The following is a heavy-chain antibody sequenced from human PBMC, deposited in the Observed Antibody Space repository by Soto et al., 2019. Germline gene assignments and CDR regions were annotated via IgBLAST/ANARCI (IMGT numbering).Heavy chain of an antibody. J-gene: IGHJ4*02. CDR1: GFTFNDYY. Sequence: GGSLRLSCAASGFTFNDYYMSWIRQAPADGLEWVSHISSSGGTTYYADSVKGRFTISRDNAKNSLYLQMNSLRAEDTAVYYCVRAASCSSTSCMDYWGQGTLVTVSS. CDR2: ISSSGGTT. V-gene: IGHV3-11*01. CDR3: VRAASCSSTSCMDY. D-gene: IGHD2-2*01.